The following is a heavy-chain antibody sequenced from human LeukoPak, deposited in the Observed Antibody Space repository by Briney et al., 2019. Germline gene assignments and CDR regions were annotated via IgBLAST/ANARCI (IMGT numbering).Heavy chain of an antibody. D-gene: IGHD5-18*01. V-gene: IGHV3-23*01. CDR1: GFTFRSYA. J-gene: IGHJ4*02. CDR3: AKIRGYTYGFGDY. Sequence: PGGSLRLSCAASGFTFRSYAMSWVRQAPGKGLEWVSDISESGGSTHYADSVKGRFTISRDNSKNTLYLQMNTLRAEDTAVYFCAKIRGYTYGFGDYWGQGILDTVSS. CDR2: ISESGGST.